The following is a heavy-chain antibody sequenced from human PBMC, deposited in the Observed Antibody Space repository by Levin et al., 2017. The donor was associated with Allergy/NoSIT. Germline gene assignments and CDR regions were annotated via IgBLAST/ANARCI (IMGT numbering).Heavy chain of an antibody. CDR3: AKGGDFDS. CDR1: GFTFRTYG. J-gene: IGHJ4*02. CDR2: ITSDGGNK. V-gene: IGHV3-30*18. Sequence: SCAASGFTFRTYGIQWVRQAPGKGLEWVALITSDGGNKYYAASVKGRFTISRDNSKNALYLQMNSLSADDTAIYYCAKGGDFDSWGQGTLVTVSS.